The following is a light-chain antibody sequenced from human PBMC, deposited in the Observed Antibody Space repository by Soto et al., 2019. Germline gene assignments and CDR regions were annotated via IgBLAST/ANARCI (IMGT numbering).Light chain of an antibody. J-gene: IGKJ3*01. CDR1: QSVSSDY. CDR2: GAS. V-gene: IGKV3-20*01. Sequence: EVVLTQSPDTLSLSPGERATLSCRASQSVSSDYLVWYQQKPGQAPRLLIYGASSRATGIPDRFSGSGSGTDFTLTISRREPEDFAVYYCQHYGNSPPSVTFGPGTKVDIK. CDR3: QHYGNSPPSVT.